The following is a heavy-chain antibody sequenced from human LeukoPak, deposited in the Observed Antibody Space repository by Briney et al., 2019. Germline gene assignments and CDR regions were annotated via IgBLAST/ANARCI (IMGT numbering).Heavy chain of an antibody. D-gene: IGHD6-19*01. J-gene: IGHJ4*02. CDR3: ARVLFYSSGNKSNRVDY. Sequence: ASVTVSCKASGYTFTVYYIHWVRQAPGQGLEWMGWINPNSGGTNNAQKFQGRVTMTRDTSISTAYMELSRLRSDDTAVYYCARVLFYSSGNKSNRVDYWGQGTLVTVSS. V-gene: IGHV1-2*02. CDR2: INPNSGGT. CDR1: GYTFTVYY.